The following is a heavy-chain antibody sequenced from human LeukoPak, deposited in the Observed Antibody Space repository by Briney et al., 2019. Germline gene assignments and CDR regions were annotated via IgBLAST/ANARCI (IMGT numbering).Heavy chain of an antibody. CDR2: IYPGDSDT. J-gene: IGHJ2*01. Sequence: GESLKISCKGSGYSFTSYWIGWVRQMPGKGLEWMGIIYPGDSDTRYSPSFQGQVTISADKSISTAYLQWSSLKASDTAMYYCARLQLGILGSWYFDLWGRGTLVTVSS. V-gene: IGHV5-51*01. CDR1: GYSFTSYW. CDR3: ARLQLGILGSWYFDL. D-gene: IGHD7-27*01.